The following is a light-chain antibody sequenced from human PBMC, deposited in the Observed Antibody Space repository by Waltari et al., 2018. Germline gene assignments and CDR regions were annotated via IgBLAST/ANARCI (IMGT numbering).Light chain of an antibody. Sequence: DIVMTQSPDSLTVSLGERATINCKSSQSVLYNSNNKNYLAWYQQKPGRPPKLLIYWASTRESGVPDRFSGSGSGTDFTLAISSLQAEDVAVYYCQQYFSTPLTFGGGTKVEI. J-gene: IGKJ4*01. CDR3: QQYFSTPLT. V-gene: IGKV4-1*01. CDR2: WAS. CDR1: QSVLYNSNNKNY.